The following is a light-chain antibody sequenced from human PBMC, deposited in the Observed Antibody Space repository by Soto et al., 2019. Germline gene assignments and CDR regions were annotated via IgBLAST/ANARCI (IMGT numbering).Light chain of an antibody. V-gene: IGKV3-15*01. CDR2: YAS. CDR1: QSVSRN. CDR3: QQYNHWSSIS. J-gene: IGKJ4*01. Sequence: EIVMTQSPATLSVSPGERATLSCRASQSVSRNLAWYQQKPGQAPRLLISYASTRATGIPARFSGSGSGTEFTLTISSLQSEEFALYYCQQYNHWSSISFGGGTKVEVK.